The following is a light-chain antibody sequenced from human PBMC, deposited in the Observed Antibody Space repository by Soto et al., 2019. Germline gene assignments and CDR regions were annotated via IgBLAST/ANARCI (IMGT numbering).Light chain of an antibody. CDR1: ALPKQY. J-gene: IGLJ1*01. CDR3: QSADSSGIYQV. CDR2: KDS. Sequence: SYELTQPPSVSVFPGQTARITCSGEALPKQYAYWYQQKPGQAPVLVIYKDSERPSGIPERFSGSSSGTTVTLTISGVQAEDKADYYCQSADSSGIYQVFGTGTKLTVL. V-gene: IGLV3-25*02.